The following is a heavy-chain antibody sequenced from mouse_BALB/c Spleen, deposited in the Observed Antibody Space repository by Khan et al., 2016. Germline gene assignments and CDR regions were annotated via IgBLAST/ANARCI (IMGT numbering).Heavy chain of an antibody. J-gene: IGHJ2*01. CDR3: ARGGDYSCDY. D-gene: IGHD2-13*01. CDR1: GFTFSSYA. CDR2: ISRGGST. V-gene: IGHV5-6-5*01. Sequence: EVELVESGGGLVKPGGSLKLSCAASGFTFSSYAMSWVSQTPEKRLEWVASISRGGSTSYPDRVYGRFTISRVNATNIPYLQMSCLGCEDSSMYYCARGGDYSCDYWGQGTALTVSS.